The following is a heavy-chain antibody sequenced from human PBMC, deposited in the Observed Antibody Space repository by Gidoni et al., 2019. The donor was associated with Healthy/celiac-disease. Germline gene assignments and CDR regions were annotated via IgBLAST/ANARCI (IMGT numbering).Heavy chain of an antibody. J-gene: IGHJ3*02. D-gene: IGHD2-15*01. CDR3: ARGLPVGGRQPLSAFDI. CDR1: GGSFRGYY. CDR2: INHSGST. Sequence: QVQLQQWGAGLLKPSETLSLTCAVYGGSFRGYYWSWIRQPPGKGLEWIGEINHSGSTNYNPSLKSRVTISVDTSKNQFSLKLSSVTAADAAVYYCARGLPVGGRQPLSAFDIWGQGTMVTVSS. V-gene: IGHV4-34*01.